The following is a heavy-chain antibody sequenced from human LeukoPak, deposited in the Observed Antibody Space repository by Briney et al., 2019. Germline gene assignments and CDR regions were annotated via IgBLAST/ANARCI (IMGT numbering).Heavy chain of an antibody. V-gene: IGHV3-7*01. Sequence: PGGSLRLSCAASGFTFSSYWMSWVRQAPGKGLEGLANIKQDGSEKYYVDSVKSRFTISRENSKNTLYLQMNSLRAQDTAVYYCAREPGSIREDSSGYRSYYGMDVWGQGTTVTVSS. J-gene: IGHJ6*02. D-gene: IGHD3-22*01. CDR2: IKQDGSEK. CDR1: GFTFSSYW. CDR3: AREPGSIREDSSGYRSYYGMDV.